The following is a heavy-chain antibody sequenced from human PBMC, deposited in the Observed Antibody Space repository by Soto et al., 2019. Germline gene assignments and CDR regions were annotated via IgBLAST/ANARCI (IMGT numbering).Heavy chain of an antibody. CDR2: VYYSGST. V-gene: IGHV4-59*08. J-gene: IGHJ5*02. CDR1: GASISSYY. D-gene: IGHD2-21*02. CDR3: ARHPSDFWFDP. Sequence: PSETLSLTCTVSGASISSYYWSWIRQPPGKGLEWIGYVYYSGSTNYNPSLKSRVTISVDTSKNQFSLKLSSVTAADTAVYYCARHPSDFWFDPWGQGTLVTVSS.